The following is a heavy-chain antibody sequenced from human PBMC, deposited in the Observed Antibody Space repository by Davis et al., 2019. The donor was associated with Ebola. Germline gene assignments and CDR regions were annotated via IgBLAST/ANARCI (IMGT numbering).Heavy chain of an antibody. CDR1: GYTFTSYD. D-gene: IGHD5-12*01. J-gene: IGHJ4*02. CDR2: ITPNSGYT. Sequence: AASVKVSCKASGYTFTSYDLSWVRQATGQGLEWMGWITPNSGYTGSAQKFQGRVTMTTDTSTSTAYMELRSLRSDDTAVYYCARAAAYSGYVGSWGQGTLVTVSS. V-gene: IGHV1-8*01. CDR3: ARAAAYSGYVGS.